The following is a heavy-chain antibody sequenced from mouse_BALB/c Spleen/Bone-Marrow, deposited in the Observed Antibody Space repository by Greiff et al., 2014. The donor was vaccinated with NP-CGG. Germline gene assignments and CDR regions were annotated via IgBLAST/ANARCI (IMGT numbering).Heavy chain of an antibody. CDR3: VRETTVVADFDY. Sequence: EVKLVESGPDLVKPSQSLSLTCTVAGYSITSGYGWHWIRQFPGNKLEWMGYIHYSGSTNYNPSLQSRISITRDTSKNQFFLQLNSVTTGDTATYYCVRETTVVADFDYWGQGTTLTVSS. J-gene: IGHJ2*01. CDR2: IHYSGST. CDR1: GYSITSGYG. D-gene: IGHD1-1*01. V-gene: IGHV3-1*02.